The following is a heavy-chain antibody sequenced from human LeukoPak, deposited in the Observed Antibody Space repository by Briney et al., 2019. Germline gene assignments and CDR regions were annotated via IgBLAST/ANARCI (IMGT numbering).Heavy chain of an antibody. Sequence: SETLSLTCTVSGGSISSYYWSWIRQPPGKGLEWIGYIYYSGTTNYNPSLKSRVTISVDTSKNQFSLKLSSVTAADTAVYYCARVSYYYDSSGWGPDAFDIWGQGTMVTVSS. CDR3: ARVSYYYDSSGWGPDAFDI. J-gene: IGHJ3*02. D-gene: IGHD3-22*01. V-gene: IGHV4-59*12. CDR2: IYYSGTT. CDR1: GGSISSYY.